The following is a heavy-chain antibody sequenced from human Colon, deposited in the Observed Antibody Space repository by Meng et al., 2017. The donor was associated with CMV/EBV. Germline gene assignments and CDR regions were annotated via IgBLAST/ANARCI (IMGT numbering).Heavy chain of an antibody. CDR3: ATSRPDAWELLAY. Sequence: CAVFVESFSDYYWSWIRQPPGKGLEWIGEINYSGSTYSNPSLKSRVTISVDTSKNQFSLKLSSVTAADTAVYYCATSRPDAWELLAYWGQGTLVTVSS. J-gene: IGHJ4*02. V-gene: IGHV4-34*01. CDR1: VESFSDYY. CDR2: INYSGST. D-gene: IGHD1-26*01.